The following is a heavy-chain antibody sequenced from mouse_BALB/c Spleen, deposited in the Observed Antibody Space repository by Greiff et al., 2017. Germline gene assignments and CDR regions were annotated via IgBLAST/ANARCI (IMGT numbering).Heavy chain of an antibody. D-gene: IGHD1-1*01. Sequence: VQLKESGPELEKPGASVKISCKASGYSFTGYNMNWVKQSNGKSLEWIGNIDPYYGGTSYNQKFKGKATLTVDKSSSTAYMQLKSLTSEDSAVYYCASYYYGDYAMDYWGQGTSVTVSS. CDR1: GYSFTGYN. CDR3: ASYYYGDYAMDY. J-gene: IGHJ4*01. CDR2: IDPYYGGT. V-gene: IGHV1-39*01.